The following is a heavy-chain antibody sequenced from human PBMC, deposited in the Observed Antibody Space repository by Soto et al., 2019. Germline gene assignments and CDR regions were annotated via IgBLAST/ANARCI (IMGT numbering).Heavy chain of an antibody. J-gene: IGHJ6*03. Sequence: GASVKVSCKASGYTFTNYGITWVRQAPGQGLEWMGWISAYNGNTHYTQRLQGRVTMTTDTSTSTAYMELRGLRSDDTAVYYCASVRQLVGYYYDHLDVWGKGTTVTVSS. CDR2: ISAYNGNT. CDR3: ASVRQLVGYYYDHLDV. D-gene: IGHD6-6*01. V-gene: IGHV1-18*01. CDR1: GYTFTNYG.